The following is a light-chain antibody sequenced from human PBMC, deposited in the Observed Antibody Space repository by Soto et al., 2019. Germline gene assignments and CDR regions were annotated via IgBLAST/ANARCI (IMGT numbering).Light chain of an antibody. CDR3: SAHGGTTPDV. J-gene: IGLJ1*01. V-gene: IGLV2-8*01. CDR2: DVN. Sequence: QSALTQPPSASGSPGQSVAISCTGTASDIGGYTLVSWYQQHPGKAPKLLIYDVNKRPSGVPDRFSGSKSGNTASLTVSGLQAEDEAVYYCSAHGGTTPDVFGTGTKLTVL. CDR1: ASDIGGYTL.